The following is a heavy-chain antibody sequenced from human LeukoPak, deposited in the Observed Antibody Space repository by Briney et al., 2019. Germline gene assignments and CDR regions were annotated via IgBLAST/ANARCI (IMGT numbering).Heavy chain of an antibody. CDR1: GGSGGSVSSGSYF. D-gene: IGHD3-16*01. CDR3: ARDAPVPGTLGRVGYFDS. CDR2: VYNRGGT. J-gene: IGHJ5*01. Sequence: PSETLSLTCTVSGGSGGSVSSGSYFWSWIRQPAWKGLEWIGRVYNRGGTNYNPSLKSRVSISVDTSKNHVSLRLNFMTAADTAVYYCARDAPVPGTLGRVGYFDSWGHGILVTVSP. V-gene: IGHV4-61*02.